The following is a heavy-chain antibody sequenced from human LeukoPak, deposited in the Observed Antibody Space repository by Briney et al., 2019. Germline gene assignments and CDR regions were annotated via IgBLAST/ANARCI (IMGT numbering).Heavy chain of an antibody. CDR1: GFTFSSYS. Sequence: GGSLRLSCAASGFTFSSYSMNWVRQAPGKGLEWVSSISSSSSYIYYADSVKGRFTISRDNAKNSLYLQMNSLRAEDTAVYYCARARYCSSSNCYEHDYWGQGTQATVSS. D-gene: IGHD2-2*01. CDR2: ISSSSSYI. CDR3: ARARYCSSSNCYEHDY. J-gene: IGHJ4*02. V-gene: IGHV3-21*01.